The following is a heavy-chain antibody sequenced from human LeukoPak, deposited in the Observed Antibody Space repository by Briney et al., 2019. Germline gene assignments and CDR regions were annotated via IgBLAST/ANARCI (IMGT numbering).Heavy chain of an antibody. CDR3: AELGITMIGGV. CDR1: GFTFSSYA. Sequence: GGSLRLSCAASGFTFSSYAMSWIRQAPGKGLEWVSAISGSGGSTYYADSVKGRFTISRDNAKNSLYLQMNSLRAEDTAVYYCAELGITMIGGVWGKGTTVTISS. V-gene: IGHV3-23*01. D-gene: IGHD3-10*02. J-gene: IGHJ6*04. CDR2: ISGSGGST.